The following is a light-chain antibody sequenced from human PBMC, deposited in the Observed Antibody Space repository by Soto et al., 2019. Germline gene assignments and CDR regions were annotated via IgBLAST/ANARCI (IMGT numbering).Light chain of an antibody. V-gene: IGLV3-1*01. CDR2: QDS. Sequence: SYELTQPPSVSVSPGQTASITCSGDKLGDKYACWYQQKPGQSPVLVIYQDSKRPSGIPERFSGSNSGNTATLTISGTQAMDEADYYCQAWDSSTGDVVFGGGTKRPS. CDR1: KLGDKY. J-gene: IGLJ2*01. CDR3: QAWDSSTGDVV.